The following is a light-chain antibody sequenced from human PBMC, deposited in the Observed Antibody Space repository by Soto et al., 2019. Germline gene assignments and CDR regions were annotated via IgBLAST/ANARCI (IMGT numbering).Light chain of an antibody. CDR1: SSNIGSNY. J-gene: IGLJ2*01. V-gene: IGLV1-47*01. CDR3: VAWDDSLSGVV. Sequence: QSVLTQPPSASGTPGQRVTISCSGSSSNIGSNYVYWYHQLPGTAPKLLIYRNNHRPSGVPDRFSGSKSGTSASLAISGLRSEDEADYYCVAWDDSLSGVVFGGGTKLTVL. CDR2: RNN.